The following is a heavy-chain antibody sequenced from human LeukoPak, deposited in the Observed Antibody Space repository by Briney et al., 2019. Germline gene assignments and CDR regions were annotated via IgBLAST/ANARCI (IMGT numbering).Heavy chain of an antibody. V-gene: IGHV3-23*01. D-gene: IGHD3-10*01. Sequence: GGSLRLSCAASGFTFSSYAMSWVRQAPGKGLEWGSAISGSGGSTYYADSVKGRFTISRDNSKNTLYLQMNRLRAEDTAVYYCAKVGPKFRGAPLGYMDVWGKGTTVTVSS. CDR3: AKVGPKFRGAPLGYMDV. CDR2: ISGSGGST. J-gene: IGHJ6*03. CDR1: GFTFSSYA.